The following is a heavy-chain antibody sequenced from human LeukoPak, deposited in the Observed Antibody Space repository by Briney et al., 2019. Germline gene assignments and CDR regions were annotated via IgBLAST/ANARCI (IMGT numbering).Heavy chain of an antibody. CDR2: IYYSGST. J-gene: IGHJ5*02. Sequence: SETLSLTCTVSGGSISSSSYYWGWIRQPPGKGLEWIGSIYYSGSTNYNPSLKSRVTISVDTSKNQFSLKLSSVTAADTAVYYCARGEQLVQDWFDPWGQGTLVTVSS. CDR3: ARGEQLVQDWFDP. D-gene: IGHD6-6*01. V-gene: IGHV4-39*07. CDR1: GGSISSSSYY.